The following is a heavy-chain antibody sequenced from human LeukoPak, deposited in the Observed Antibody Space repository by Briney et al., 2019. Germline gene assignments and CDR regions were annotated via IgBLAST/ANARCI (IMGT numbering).Heavy chain of an antibody. J-gene: IGHJ3*02. Sequence: ASVKVSCKASGYTFTSYGISWVRQAPGQGLEWMGWISAYNGNTNYAQKLQGRVTMTTDTSTSTAYMELRSLRSEDTAVYYCATAHSGSYLGSDAFDIWGQGTMVTVSS. V-gene: IGHV1-18*01. CDR2: ISAYNGNT. CDR1: GYTFTSYG. D-gene: IGHD1-26*01. CDR3: ATAHSGSYLGSDAFDI.